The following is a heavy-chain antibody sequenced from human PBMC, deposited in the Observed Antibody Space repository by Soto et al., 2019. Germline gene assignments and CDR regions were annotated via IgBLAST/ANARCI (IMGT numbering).Heavy chain of an antibody. D-gene: IGHD3-22*01. CDR3: ARTIVVVVPDNFDH. V-gene: IGHV3-7*01. Sequence: EVQLVESGGGVVQPGGSLRLSCAASGFTIGDYWMSWVRQAPGKGLEWVANIKQDGSEKYYVDSVKGRFTISRDSAKNSLYLQMNSLRGDGTAVYYCARTIVVVVPDNFDHWGQGTLVTVSS. CDR1: GFTIGDYW. CDR2: IKQDGSEK. J-gene: IGHJ4*02.